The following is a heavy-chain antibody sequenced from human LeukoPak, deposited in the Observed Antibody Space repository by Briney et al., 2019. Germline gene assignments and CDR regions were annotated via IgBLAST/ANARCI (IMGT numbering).Heavy chain of an antibody. CDR3: ASPGASAAGTGY. V-gene: IGHV3-30*04. CDR1: GFTLSSYA. J-gene: IGHJ4*02. Sequence: PGGSLRLSCAASGFTLSSYAMHWVRQAPGKGLEWVAVISYDGSNKYYADSVKGRFTISRDNSKNTLYLQMNSLRAEDTAVYYCASPGASAAGTGYWGQGTLVTVSS. D-gene: IGHD6-13*01. CDR2: ISYDGSNK.